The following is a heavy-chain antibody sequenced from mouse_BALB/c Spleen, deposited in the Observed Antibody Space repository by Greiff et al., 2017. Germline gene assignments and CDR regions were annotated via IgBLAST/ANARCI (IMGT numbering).Heavy chain of an antibody. Sequence: VQLKQSGAELVKPGASVKLSCTASGFNIKDSYMHWVKQRPEQGLEWIGRIDPANGNTKYDPKFQGKATITADTSSNTAYLQLSSLTSEDTAVYYCARRDYYGNAMDYWGQGTSVTVSS. CDR2: IDPANGNT. CDR3: ARRDYYGNAMDY. D-gene: IGHD2-1*01. V-gene: IGHV14-3*02. CDR1: GFNIKDSY. J-gene: IGHJ4*01.